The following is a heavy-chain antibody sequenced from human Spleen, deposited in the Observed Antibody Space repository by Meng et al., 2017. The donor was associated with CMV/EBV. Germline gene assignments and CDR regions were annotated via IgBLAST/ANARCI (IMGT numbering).Heavy chain of an antibody. CDR1: RGSFSPSYYY. CDR3: TKGIVVAYYFDY. Sequence: VSRGSFSPSYYYWAWIRQPPGRRLEWIGSISSSGHTSYSPSLKSRVTISVPASKNQFSLKLSSVTAADTAVYSCTKGIVVAYYFDYWGQGTLVTVSS. J-gene: IGHJ4*02. V-gene: IGHV4-39*01. CDR2: ISSSGHT. D-gene: IGHD2-15*01.